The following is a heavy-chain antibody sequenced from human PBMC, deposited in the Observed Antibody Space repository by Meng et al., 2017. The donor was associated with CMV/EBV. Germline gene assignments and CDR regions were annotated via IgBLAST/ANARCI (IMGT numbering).Heavy chain of an antibody. CDR2: ISSADRNA. D-gene: IGHD2-8*01. CDR1: GFSLSDYY. CDR3: ARDHEMVLLDDFDI. J-gene: IGHJ3*02. Sequence: GESLKISCPASGFSLSDYYMSWIRQAPGKGLEWISYISSADRNADYADSVKGRFTISRDNAKNSVYLEMNSLRAEDTAVYYCARDHEMVLLDDFDIWGQGTVVTVSS. V-gene: IGHV3-11*01.